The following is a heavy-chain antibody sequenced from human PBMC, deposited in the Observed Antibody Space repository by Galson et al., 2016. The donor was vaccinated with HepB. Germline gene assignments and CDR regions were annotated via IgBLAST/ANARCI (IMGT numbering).Heavy chain of an antibody. J-gene: IGHJ4*02. V-gene: IGHV2-5*02. CDR1: GFSLNTSGVG. D-gene: IGHD6-13*01. Sequence: PALVKPTQTLTLTCTFSGFSLNTSGVGVGWIRQPPGKALEWLALIYWADDKHYTTSLKRRPTITKDTSKNQVVLTMTNMDPVDTGTYYCAHTWGRIAAAGTPFFDYWGQGTLVTVSS. CDR3: AHTWGRIAAAGTPFFDY. CDR2: IYWADDK.